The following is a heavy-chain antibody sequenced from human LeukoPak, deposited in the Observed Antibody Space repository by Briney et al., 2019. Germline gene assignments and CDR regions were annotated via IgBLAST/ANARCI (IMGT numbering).Heavy chain of an antibody. CDR1: GLALNYDY. Sequence: GGSLRLYCSTSGLALNYDYMAWHRQAPGKGLEWDSYINTIGSIIFYANSVKGRFIISRDNAKNSLYLKMNALRAEDTAVYYCARESALDHVDSHAGACLDCWGQGILVTISS. J-gene: IGHJ4*02. D-gene: IGHD1-26*01. CDR3: ARESALDHVDSHAGACLDC. CDR2: INTIGSII. V-gene: IGHV3-11*01.